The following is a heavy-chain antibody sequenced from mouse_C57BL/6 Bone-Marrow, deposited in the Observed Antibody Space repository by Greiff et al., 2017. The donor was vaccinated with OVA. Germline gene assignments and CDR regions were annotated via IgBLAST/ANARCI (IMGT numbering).Heavy chain of an antibody. CDR2: IDPSDSYT. V-gene: IGHV1-69*01. CDR1: GELVPRDR. Sequence: QVQLKQPGAELVMPGASVKLSCKACGELVPRDRMHWVKQRPGQGLEWIGEIDPSDSYTNYNQKFKGKSTLTVDKSSSTAYMQLSSLTSEDSAVYYCARLGYGILSFAYWGQGTLVTVSA. J-gene: IGHJ3*01. CDR3: ARLGYGILSFAY. D-gene: IGHD2-1*01.